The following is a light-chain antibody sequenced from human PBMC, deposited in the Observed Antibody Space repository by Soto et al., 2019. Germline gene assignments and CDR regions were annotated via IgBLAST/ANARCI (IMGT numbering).Light chain of an antibody. CDR2: DAS. V-gene: IGKV3-11*01. Sequence: EVVLTQSPAILSLSPGERATLSCRASQSIGSTLAWYQQRSGQAPRLLIYDASSRATGIPGRISGSGSGTDFTLTISSLEVEDCAVYYCQHRGNWPAFGGGTKVEIK. CDR3: QHRGNWPA. J-gene: IGKJ4*01. CDR1: QSIGST.